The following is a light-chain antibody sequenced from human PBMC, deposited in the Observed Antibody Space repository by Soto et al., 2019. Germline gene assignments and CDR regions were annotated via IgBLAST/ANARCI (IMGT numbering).Light chain of an antibody. CDR1: QSGSGF. CDR3: QQRSNWL. CDR2: EAS. Sequence: EIVLAQSPATLSLSPGERATLSCRTTQSGSGFLAWYQQKPGQAPRLLIYEASNRAAGIPARFSGSGSGTDFTLTISSLEPEDFAVYYCQQRSNWLFGPGTKGDI. V-gene: IGKV3-11*01. J-gene: IGKJ3*01.